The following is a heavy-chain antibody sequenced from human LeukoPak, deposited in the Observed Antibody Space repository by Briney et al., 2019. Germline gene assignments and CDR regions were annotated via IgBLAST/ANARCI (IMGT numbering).Heavy chain of an antibody. CDR3: AKSMVLELPFYFNY. Sequence: QAGGSLRLSCAASGFTFSSYAMSWVRQAPGKGLEWVPAISGSGGSTYYADSVKGRFTISRDNSKNTLYLQMNSLRAEDTAVYYCAKSMVLELPFYFNYWGQGTLVTVSS. J-gene: IGHJ4*02. V-gene: IGHV3-23*01. CDR2: ISGSGGST. CDR1: GFTFSSYA. D-gene: IGHD1-7*01.